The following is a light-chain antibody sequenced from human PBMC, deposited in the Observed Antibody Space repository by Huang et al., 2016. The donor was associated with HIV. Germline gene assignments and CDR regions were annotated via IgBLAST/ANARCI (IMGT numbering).Light chain of an antibody. J-gene: IGKJ1*01. CDR3: QYGET. V-gene: IGKV1-5*03. CDR2: KIS. Sequence: DIQMTQSPSTLSAFVGDRLTTTCRASQNISSCLAWYQQKPGKALRLRIYKISSLESGVPSRLSGSGSGTEFTLTISSLQPDDIGTYYCQYGETFGQGSKVEVK. CDR1: QNISSC.